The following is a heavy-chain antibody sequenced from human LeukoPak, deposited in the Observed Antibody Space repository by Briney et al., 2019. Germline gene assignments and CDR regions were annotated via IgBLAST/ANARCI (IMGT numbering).Heavy chain of an antibody. CDR2: ISDDGRHN. D-gene: IGHD2-8*01. J-gene: IGHJ4*02. CDR3: VRVYLERLTAGYFDH. CDR1: GITFSYFG. V-gene: IGHV3-30*19. Sequence: GGSLRLSCVASGITFSYFGMHWVRQAPGKGLEWVAVISDDGRHNYYADSVKGRFTISRDNSKSTLYLQMNSLRDDDSAAYFCVRVYLERLTAGYFDHWGQGTQVTVSP.